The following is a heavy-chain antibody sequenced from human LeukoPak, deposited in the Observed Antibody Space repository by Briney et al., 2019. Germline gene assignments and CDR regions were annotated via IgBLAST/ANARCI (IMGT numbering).Heavy chain of an antibody. D-gene: IGHD4-11*01. CDR2: IYYSGST. CDR3: ANAVTTDYSNYGGAFDY. J-gene: IGHJ4*02. Sequence: SETLSLTCTVSGGSISSSSYYWGWIRQPPGKGLEWIGSIYYSGSTYYNPSLKSRVTISVDTSKNQFSLKLSSVTAADTAVYYCANAVTTDYSNYGGAFDYWGQGPLVTVSS. V-gene: IGHV4-39*01. CDR1: GGSISSSSYY.